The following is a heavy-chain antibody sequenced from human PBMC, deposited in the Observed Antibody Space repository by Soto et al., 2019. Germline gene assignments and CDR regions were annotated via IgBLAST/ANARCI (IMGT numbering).Heavy chain of an antibody. J-gene: IGHJ4*01. Sequence: LQTLSLPCAITGDSVSIDSAGWSWVRQSPSRGLEWLGRTYYRSKWYYEYAVSVRGRITINPDTSKNQYSLQLNSVTPEDTAVYFCARGEQYSGRIFDYWGQGTLVTGSS. CDR2: TYYRSKWYY. D-gene: IGHD1-26*01. CDR3: ARGEQYSGRIFDY. CDR1: GDSVSIDSAG. V-gene: IGHV6-1*01.